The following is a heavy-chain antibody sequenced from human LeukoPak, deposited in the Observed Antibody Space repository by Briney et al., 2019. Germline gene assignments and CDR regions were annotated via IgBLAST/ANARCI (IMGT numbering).Heavy chain of an antibody. CDR3: ARGPGILEWLVD. D-gene: IGHD3-3*01. J-gene: IGHJ4*02. V-gene: IGHV1-69*05. Sequence: AASVKVSCKGSGGTFSSYAISWVRQAPGQGLGWVGGIIPIFGTANYAQKFQGRVTITTDESTSTAYMELSSLRSEDTAVYYCARGPGILEWLVDWGQGTLVTVSS. CDR1: GGTFSSYA. CDR2: IIPIFGTA.